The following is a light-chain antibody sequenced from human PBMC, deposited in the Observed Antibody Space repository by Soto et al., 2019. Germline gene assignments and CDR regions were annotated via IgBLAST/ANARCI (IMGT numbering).Light chain of an antibody. J-gene: IGKJ1*01. CDR1: QSVSRY. CDR2: DAS. V-gene: IGKV3-11*01. Sequence: EIVLTQSPATLSLSPGERATLSCRASQSVSRYLAWYQQKPGQAPRLLIYDASNRATGIPARLSGSGSGTDFTLTISSLEPEDFAVYYCQQRYNWPWTFGQGTKVEIK. CDR3: QQRYNWPWT.